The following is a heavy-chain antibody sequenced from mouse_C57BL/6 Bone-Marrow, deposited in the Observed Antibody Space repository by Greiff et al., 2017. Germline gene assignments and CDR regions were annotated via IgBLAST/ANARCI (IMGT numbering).Heavy chain of an antibody. CDR3: ARGDWDHYFDY. CDR1: GYTFTNYW. CDR2: IYPGGGYT. J-gene: IGHJ2*01. V-gene: IGHV1-63*01. D-gene: IGHD4-1*01. Sequence: VQVVESGAELVRPGTSVKMSCKASGYTFTNYWIGWAKQRPGHGLEWIGDIYPGGGYTNYNEKFKGKATLTADKSSSTAYMQFSSLTSEDSAIYYCARGDWDHYFDYWGQGTTLTVSS.